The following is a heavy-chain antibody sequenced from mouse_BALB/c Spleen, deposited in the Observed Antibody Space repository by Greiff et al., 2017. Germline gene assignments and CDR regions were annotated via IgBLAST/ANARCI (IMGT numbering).Heavy chain of an antibody. D-gene: IGHD2-9*01. V-gene: IGHV3-2*02. Sequence: EVQLQQSGPGLVKPSQSLSLTCTVTGYSITSDYAWNWIRQFPGNKLEWMGYISYSGSTSYNPSLKSRISITRDTSKNQFFLQLNSVTTEDTATYYCARTFYGWAMDYWGQGTSVTVSS. J-gene: IGHJ4*01. CDR1: GYSITSDYA. CDR2: ISYSGST. CDR3: ARTFYGWAMDY.